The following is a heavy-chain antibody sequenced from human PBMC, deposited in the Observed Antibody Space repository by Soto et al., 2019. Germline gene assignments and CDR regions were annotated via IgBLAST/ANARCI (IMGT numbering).Heavy chain of an antibody. Sequence: QVQLVESGGGVVQPGRSLRLSCAASVFIFSSYGMHWVRQAPVKGLEWVAVIWYDGSNKYYADSVKGRFTISRDNSKNTLYLQMNSLRAEDTAVYYCARDRYVPYCGGVCYSGLDYWGQGTLVTVSS. V-gene: IGHV3-33*01. CDR1: VFIFSSYG. CDR3: ARDRYVPYCGGVCYSGLDY. J-gene: IGHJ4*02. CDR2: IWYDGSNK. D-gene: IGHD2-21*02.